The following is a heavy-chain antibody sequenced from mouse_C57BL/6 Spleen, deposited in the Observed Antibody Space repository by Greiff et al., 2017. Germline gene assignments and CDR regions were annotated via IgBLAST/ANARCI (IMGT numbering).Heavy chain of an antibody. CDR1: GYTFTDYY. D-gene: IGHD2-12*01. V-gene: IGHV1-26*01. J-gene: IGHJ3*01. Sequence: VQLQQSGPELVKPGASVKISCKASGYTFTDYYMNWVKQSHGKSLEWIGDINPNNGGTSYNQKFKGKATLTVDKSSSTAYMELRSLSSEDSAVYYCASGLLRPWFAYWGQGTLVTVSA. CDR3: ASGLLRPWFAY. CDR2: INPNNGGT.